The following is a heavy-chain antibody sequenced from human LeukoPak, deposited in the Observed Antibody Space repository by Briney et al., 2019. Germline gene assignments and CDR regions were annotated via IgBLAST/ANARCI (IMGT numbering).Heavy chain of an antibody. CDR2: IYHSGST. D-gene: IGHD3-9*01. Sequence: TSETLSLTCAVSGGSISSSNWWSWVRQPPGKGLEWIGEIYHSGSTNYNPSLKSRVTISVDKSKNQFSPKLSSVTAADTAVYYCARLRYFDWSFDYWGQGTLVTVSS. CDR1: GGSISSSNW. J-gene: IGHJ4*02. CDR3: ARLRYFDWSFDY. V-gene: IGHV4-4*02.